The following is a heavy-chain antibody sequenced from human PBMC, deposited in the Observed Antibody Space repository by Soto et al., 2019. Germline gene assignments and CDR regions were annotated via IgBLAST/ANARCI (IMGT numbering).Heavy chain of an antibody. D-gene: IGHD3-3*01. CDR1: GYTFTSYG. CDR3: AWGSGYGYYGMDV. J-gene: IGHJ6*02. V-gene: IGHV1-18*04. CDR2: ISAYNGNT. Sequence: ASVKVSCKASGYTFTSYGISGVRQAPGQGLEWMGWISAYNGNTNHAQKLQGRVSMTTDTSTSTAYMELRSLRSDDTAVYYCAWGSGYGYYGMDVWGQGTTVTVSS.